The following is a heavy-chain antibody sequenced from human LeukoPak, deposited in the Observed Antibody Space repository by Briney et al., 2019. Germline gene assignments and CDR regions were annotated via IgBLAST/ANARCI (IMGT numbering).Heavy chain of an antibody. CDR2: IIPILGIA. CDR1: GDTFNSYA. J-gene: IGHJ4*02. V-gene: IGHV1-69*04. Sequence: SVRVSCKASGDTFNSYAISWVRQAPGQGLEWMGRIIPILGIANYAPKFQGRVTLTADKSTSTAYMELSSLRSEDTAVYYCARDLGDSSGYYPYYFDYWGQGTLVTVSS. D-gene: IGHD3-22*01. CDR3: ARDLGDSSGYYPYYFDY.